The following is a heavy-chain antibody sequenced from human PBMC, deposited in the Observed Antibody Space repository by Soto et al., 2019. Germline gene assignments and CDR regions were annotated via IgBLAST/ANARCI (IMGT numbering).Heavy chain of an antibody. CDR2: IWYDGSNK. CDR1: GFTFSSYG. Sequence: LRLSCAASGFTFSSYGMHWVRQAPGKGLEWVAVIWYDGSNKYYADSVKGRFTISRDNSKNTLYLQMNSLRAEDTAVYYCARDSTIFGRAFDIWGQGTMVTVSS. V-gene: IGHV3-33*01. D-gene: IGHD3-3*01. J-gene: IGHJ3*02. CDR3: ARDSTIFGRAFDI.